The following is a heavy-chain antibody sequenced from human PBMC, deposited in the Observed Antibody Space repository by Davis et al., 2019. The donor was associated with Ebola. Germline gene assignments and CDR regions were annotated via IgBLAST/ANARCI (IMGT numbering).Heavy chain of an antibody. D-gene: IGHD6-13*01. CDR3: ARDSSSWLRYYYYYGMDV. CDR1: GFTFSSYG. Sequence: GESLKISCAASGFTFSSYGMHWVRQAPGKGLEWVAVIWYDGSNKYYADSVKGRFTISRDNSKNTLYLQMNSLRAEDTAVYYCARDSSSWLRYYYYYGMDVWGQGTTVTVSS. V-gene: IGHV3-33*01. J-gene: IGHJ6*02. CDR2: IWYDGSNK.